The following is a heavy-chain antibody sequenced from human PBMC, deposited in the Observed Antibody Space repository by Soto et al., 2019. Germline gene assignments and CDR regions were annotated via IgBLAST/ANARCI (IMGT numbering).Heavy chain of an antibody. CDR2: IYHSGST. V-gene: IGHV4-4*02. CDR1: GGSISSSNW. Sequence: SETLSLTCAVSGGSISSSNWWSWVRQPPGKELEWIGEIYHSGSTNYNPSLKSRVTISVDKSKNQFSLKLSSVTAADTAVYYCARWPEGIVVVPAAIGGAFDIWGQGTMVTVSS. CDR3: ARWPEGIVVVPAAIGGAFDI. D-gene: IGHD2-2*02. J-gene: IGHJ3*02.